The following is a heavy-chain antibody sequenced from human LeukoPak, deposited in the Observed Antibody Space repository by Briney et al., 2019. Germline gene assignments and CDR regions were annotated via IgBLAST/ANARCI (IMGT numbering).Heavy chain of an antibody. J-gene: IGHJ4*02. V-gene: IGHV3-48*04. D-gene: IGHD2-2*01. Sequence: SGGSLRLSCAASGFTFSRNSMNWVRQAPGKGLEWVSYINSRSSTIYYADSVKGRFTISRDNAEKSLYLQMNSLRAEDTAVYYCARSLEAGYCSSTSCLGDFDYWGQGTLVTVSS. CDR3: ARSLEAGYCSSTSCLGDFDY. CDR2: INSRSSTI. CDR1: GFTFSRNS.